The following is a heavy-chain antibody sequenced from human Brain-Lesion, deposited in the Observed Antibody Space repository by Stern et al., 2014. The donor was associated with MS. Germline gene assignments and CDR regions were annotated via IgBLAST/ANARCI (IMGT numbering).Heavy chain of an antibody. Sequence: VQLVESGPGLVKPSGTLSLTCAVSGGSISSSNWWSWVRQSPGKGLEWIGESDHSGSTIYNPPLKIRSTVSVKKSKTRFSLNLRSVTAADTAVYFCARFPASRPHVFDSWGQGTLVTVSS. CDR2: SDHSGST. V-gene: IGHV4-4*02. CDR1: GGSISSSNW. D-gene: IGHD6-13*01. J-gene: IGHJ4*02. CDR3: ARFPASRPHVFDS.